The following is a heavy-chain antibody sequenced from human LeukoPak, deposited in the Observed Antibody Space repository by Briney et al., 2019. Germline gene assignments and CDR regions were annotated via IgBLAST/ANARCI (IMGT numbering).Heavy chain of an antibody. Sequence: PGGSLRLSCAASGFTLRNYDMHWVRQTTGKGLEWVSGMGTAGDTYYSDSAEGRFTISREDAKNSLFLQINSLRAGDTAVYYCARGLYASGGVWGQGTQVTVSS. CDR1: GFTLRNYD. D-gene: IGHD3-10*01. CDR3: ARGLYASGGV. J-gene: IGHJ4*02. V-gene: IGHV3-13*01. CDR2: MGTAGDT.